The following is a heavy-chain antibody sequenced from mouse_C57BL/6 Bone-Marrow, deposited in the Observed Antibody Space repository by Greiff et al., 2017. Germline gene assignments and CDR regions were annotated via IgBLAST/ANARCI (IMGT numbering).Heavy chain of an antibody. CDR3: ARRDYGYSFAY. D-gene: IGHD2-2*01. CDR1: GFTFSSYG. Sequence: EVKLVESGGDLVQPGGSLKLSCAASGFTFSSYGMSLVRQTPDKRLEWVATISSGGSYTYYPDSVKGRFTISRDNAKNTLYLQMSSLKSEDTAMYYCARRDYGYSFAYWGQGTLVTVSA. CDR2: ISSGGSYT. V-gene: IGHV5-6*02. J-gene: IGHJ3*01.